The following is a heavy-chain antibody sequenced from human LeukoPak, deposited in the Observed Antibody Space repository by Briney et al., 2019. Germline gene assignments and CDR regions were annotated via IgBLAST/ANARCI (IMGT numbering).Heavy chain of an antibody. V-gene: IGHV3-7*01. D-gene: IGHD3-3*01. Sequence: GGSLRLSCAASGFTLSSYWMSWVRQAPGKGLEWVANIKQDGSEKYYVDSVKGRFTISRDNAKNSLYLQMNSLRAEDTAVYYCASYYDFWSGYGEMDVWGKGTTVTVSS. CDR1: GFTLSSYW. CDR2: IKQDGSEK. CDR3: ASYYDFWSGYGEMDV. J-gene: IGHJ6*04.